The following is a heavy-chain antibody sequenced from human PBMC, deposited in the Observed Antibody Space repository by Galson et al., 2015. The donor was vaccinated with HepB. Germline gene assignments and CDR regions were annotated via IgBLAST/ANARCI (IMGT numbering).Heavy chain of an antibody. CDR3: ARQGRGSGWQYNWFDP. CDR2: IDPSDSYT. Sequence: QSGAEVTKPGESLRISCKGSGYSFTSYWISWVRQMPGKGLEWMGRIDPSDSYTNYSPSFQGHVTISADKSISTAYLQWSSLKASDTAMYYCARQGRGSGWQYNWFDPWGQGTLVTVSS. J-gene: IGHJ5*02. CDR1: GYSFTSYW. D-gene: IGHD6-19*01. V-gene: IGHV5-10-1*01.